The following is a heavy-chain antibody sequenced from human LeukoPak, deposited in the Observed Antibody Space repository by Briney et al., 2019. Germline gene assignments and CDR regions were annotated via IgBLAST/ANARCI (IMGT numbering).Heavy chain of an antibody. D-gene: IGHD6-13*01. J-gene: IGHJ4*02. CDR3: ARDLAAAWFDY. CDR1: GYTFTSYY. V-gene: IGHV1-46*01. CDR2: INPSGGST. Sequence: ASVKVSCKASGYTFTSYYMHWVRQAPGQGLEWMGIINPSGGSTSYAQKFQGRVTMTRDTSTSTVYMELSSLRSDDTAVYYCARDLAAAWFDYWGQGILVTVSS.